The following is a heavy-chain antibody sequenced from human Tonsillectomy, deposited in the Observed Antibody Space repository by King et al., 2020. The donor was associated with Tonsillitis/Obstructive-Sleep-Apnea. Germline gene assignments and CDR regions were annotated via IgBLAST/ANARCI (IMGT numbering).Heavy chain of an antibody. Sequence: QLTLKESGPTLVKPTQTLTLTCTFSGFSLTTSGVGVGWIRQPPGKALEWLAVIYWDDDKRYRPSLKSRLDITTDTSENQVVLTMTNLDPVDTGTYDCVHHLLDNDFAFDMWGQGTRVTVSS. CDR1: GFSLTTSGVG. CDR3: VHHLLDNDFAFDM. D-gene: IGHD3-3*01. CDR2: IYWDDDK. V-gene: IGHV2-5*02. J-gene: IGHJ3*02.